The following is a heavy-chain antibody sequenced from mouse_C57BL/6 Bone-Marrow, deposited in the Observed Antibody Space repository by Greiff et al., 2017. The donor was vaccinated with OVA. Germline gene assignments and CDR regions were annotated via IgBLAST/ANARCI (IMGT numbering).Heavy chain of an antibody. CDR2: INPNNGGT. D-gene: IGHD1-1*01. Sequence: VQLQQSGPELVKPGASVKMSCKASGYTFTDYNMHWVKQSHGKSLEWIGYINPNNGGTSYNQKFKGKATLTVNTSSSTAYMELRSLTSEDSAVYDCARGHCGSSSRYFDVWGTGTTVTVSS. V-gene: IGHV1-22*01. CDR3: ARGHCGSSSRYFDV. J-gene: IGHJ1*03. CDR1: GYTFTDYN.